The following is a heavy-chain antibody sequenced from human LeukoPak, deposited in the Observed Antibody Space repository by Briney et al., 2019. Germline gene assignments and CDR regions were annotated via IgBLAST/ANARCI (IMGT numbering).Heavy chain of an antibody. CDR2: ISGSGGST. J-gene: IGHJ4*02. D-gene: IGHD3-10*01. CDR1: GFTFSSYA. Sequence: GGSLRLSCAASGFTFSSYAMSWVRQAPGKGLEWVSTISGSGGSTYYADSVKGRFTISRDNSKNTLYLQMNSLRAEDTAVYYCAKGRLITMVRGAPDYWGQGTLVTVSS. V-gene: IGHV3-23*01. CDR3: AKGRLITMVRGAPDY.